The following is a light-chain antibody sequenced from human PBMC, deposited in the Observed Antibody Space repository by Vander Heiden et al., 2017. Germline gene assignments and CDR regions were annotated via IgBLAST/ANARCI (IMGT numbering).Light chain of an antibody. Sequence: QSVLTQPPSGSAAPGQKVTISCSGSSSNIGNNYVSWYQQLPGTAPKLLIYENNKRPSGIPDRFSGSKSGTSATLGITGLQTGDEADYYCGTWDSSLSAGWVFGGGTTVTVL. CDR3: GTWDSSLSAGWV. J-gene: IGLJ3*02. CDR2: ENN. V-gene: IGLV1-51*02. CDR1: SSNIGNNY.